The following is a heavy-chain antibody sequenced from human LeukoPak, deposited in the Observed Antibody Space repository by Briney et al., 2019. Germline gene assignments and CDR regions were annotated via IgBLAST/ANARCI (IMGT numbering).Heavy chain of an antibody. J-gene: IGHJ6*03. V-gene: IGHV3-21*01. CDR1: S. D-gene: IGHD6-13*01. CDR3: ARVAAAGTGIFVNFYYSMDI. Sequence: PGGSLRLSCADSMNWVRQAPGKGLEWVSSISSSSSYIYYADSVKGRFTISRDNAKNSLYLQMNSLRVENTAVYYCARVAAAGTGIFVNFYYSMDIWGKGTTVTISS. CDR2: ISSSSSYI.